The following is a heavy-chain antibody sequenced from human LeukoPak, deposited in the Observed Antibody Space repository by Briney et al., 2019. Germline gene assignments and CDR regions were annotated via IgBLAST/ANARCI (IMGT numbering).Heavy chain of an antibody. V-gene: IGHV3-73*01. CDR1: GFSFSGSA. CDR2: IRSKANNYAT. CDR3: ARGRSSSGYLFDY. D-gene: IGHD3-22*01. J-gene: IGHJ4*02. Sequence: GGSLRLSCAASGFSFSGSAMHWVRQASGKGLEWVGRIRSKANNYATAYAASVKGRFTISRDDSKNTAYLQMNSLRAGDTAVYYCARGRSSSGYLFDYWGQGTLVTVSS.